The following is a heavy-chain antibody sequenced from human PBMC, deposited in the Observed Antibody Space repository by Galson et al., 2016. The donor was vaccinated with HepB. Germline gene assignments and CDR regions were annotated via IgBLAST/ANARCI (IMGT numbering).Heavy chain of an antibody. V-gene: IGHV1-69*13. CDR2: IIPISGTT. Sequence: SVKVSCKASGGTFSNYGFTWVRQAPGQGLEWMGGIIPISGTTNYAQKFQGRVTITADESTSTAYMELSSLRSEDTAIFYCARGATLGGLGAFDVWGQGTMVTVSS. D-gene: IGHD3-10*01. J-gene: IGHJ3*01. CDR3: ARGATLGGLGAFDV. CDR1: GGTFSNYG.